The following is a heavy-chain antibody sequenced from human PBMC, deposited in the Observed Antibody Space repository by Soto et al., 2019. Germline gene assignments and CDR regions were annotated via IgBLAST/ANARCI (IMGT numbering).Heavy chain of an antibody. V-gene: IGHV1-18*01. Sequence: XSVKVSYKASGYTFTSYGISLVRHSPGQGLEWMGWISAYNGNTNYAQKLQGRVTMTTDTSTSTAYMELRSLRSDDKAVYYCASYSGYDHRPPCCAFDIWGQGTMVTVSS. J-gene: IGHJ3*02. CDR2: ISAYNGNT. CDR3: ASYSGYDHRPPCCAFDI. D-gene: IGHD5-12*01. CDR1: GYTFTSYG.